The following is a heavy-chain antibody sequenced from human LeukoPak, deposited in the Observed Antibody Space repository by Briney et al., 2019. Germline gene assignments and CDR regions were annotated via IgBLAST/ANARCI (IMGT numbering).Heavy chain of an antibody. D-gene: IGHD2-21*01. V-gene: IGHV2-5*02. CDR3: AHRGVIAQLDY. CDR1: GFSLSTSGMG. Sequence: SGPTLVNPTQTLTLTCSLSGFSLSTSGMGVGWIRQPPGKALEWLALIYWDEDKRYSPSLKSRLTITKDTSKNQVVLTMTNMDPVDTATYYCAHRGVIAQLDYWGQGTLVTVSS. J-gene: IGHJ4*02. CDR2: IYWDEDK.